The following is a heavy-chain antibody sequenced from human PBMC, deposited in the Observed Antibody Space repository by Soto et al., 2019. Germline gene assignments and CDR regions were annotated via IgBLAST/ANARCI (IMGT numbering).Heavy chain of an antibody. D-gene: IGHD2-2*02. Sequence: PGGSLRLSCAASGFTFSTAWMSWVRQAPGKGLEWVGRVKSKTDGETTDYAAPVKGRFTISRDDSENTLYLQMNSLKTEDTAVYYCTIYCISSSCYTMWPDPWGQGT. CDR3: TIYCISSSCYTMWPDP. J-gene: IGHJ5*02. CDR2: VKSKTDGETT. V-gene: IGHV3-15*01. CDR1: GFTFSTAW.